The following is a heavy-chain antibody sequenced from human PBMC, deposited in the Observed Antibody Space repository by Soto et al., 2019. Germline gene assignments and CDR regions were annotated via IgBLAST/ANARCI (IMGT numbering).Heavy chain of an antibody. Sequence: QVQLQESGPGLVKPLETLSLTCTVSGASISSGGYYWNWMRQHPGKGLEWIGYIYHSGSTNYNPSMKMRVTMSEDTSKNQFSLRLSYVTAADTALYYCARDSGHYGKGWFDPWGQGTLVTVSS. CDR3: ARDSGHYGKGWFDP. D-gene: IGHD3-10*01. CDR1: GASISSGGYY. CDR2: IYHSGST. J-gene: IGHJ5*02. V-gene: IGHV4-31*03.